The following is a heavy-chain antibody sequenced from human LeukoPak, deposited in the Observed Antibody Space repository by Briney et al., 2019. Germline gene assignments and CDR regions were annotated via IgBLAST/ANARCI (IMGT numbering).Heavy chain of an antibody. Sequence: SETLSLTCTVSYGSISSYYWSWLRQPPGKGLEWIGWIHYSGRTNHNPSLKSRVTISVDTSKNQYSLKLSSMPAADTAVYYCARQQVRGVIFGDFDYWGQGTLVTVCS. J-gene: IGHJ4*02. CDR3: ARQQVRGVIFGDFDY. CDR1: YGSISSYY. V-gene: IGHV4-59*01. D-gene: IGHD3-10*01. CDR2: IHYSGRT.